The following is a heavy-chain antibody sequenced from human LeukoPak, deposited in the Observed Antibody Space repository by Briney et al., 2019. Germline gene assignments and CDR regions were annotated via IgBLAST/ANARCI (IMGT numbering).Heavy chain of an antibody. CDR3: AKAPSADANNWFDP. CDR1: GFTFSSYS. D-gene: IGHD2-2*01. Sequence: GGSLRLSCAASGFTFSSYSMNWVRQAPGKGLEWVSSISSSSSYIYYADSVKGRFTISRDNSKNTLYLQMNSLRAEDTAVYYCAKAPSADANNWFDPWGQGTLVTVSS. J-gene: IGHJ5*02. V-gene: IGHV3-21*04. CDR2: ISSSSSYI.